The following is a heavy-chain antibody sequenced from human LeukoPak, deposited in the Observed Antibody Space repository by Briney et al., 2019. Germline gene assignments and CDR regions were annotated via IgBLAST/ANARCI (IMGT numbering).Heavy chain of an antibody. J-gene: IGHJ5*02. CDR2: INPNSGGT. CDR1: GYTFAGYY. CDR3: ARARIAVAGTPWIDP. Sequence: ASVKVSCKASGYTFAGYYMHWVRQAPGQGLEWMGWINPNSGGTNYAQKFQGRVTMTRDTSISTAYMELSRLRSDDTAVYYCARARIAVAGTPWIDPWRQGSLVTVSS. D-gene: IGHD6-19*01. V-gene: IGHV1-2*02.